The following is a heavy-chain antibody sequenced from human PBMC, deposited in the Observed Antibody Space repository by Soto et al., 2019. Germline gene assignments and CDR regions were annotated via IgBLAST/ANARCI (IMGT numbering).Heavy chain of an antibody. J-gene: IGHJ5*02. Sequence: QVQLVQSGAEVKKPGSSVKVSCKASGGTFSSYAISWVRQAPGQGLEWMGGIIPIFGTANYAQKFQGRVTITADESTSTAYMELRRLRAEDTAVYYCARTAAGTPKQFTSVGGVFCPWGQGTLVTVSS. CDR3: ARTAAGTPKQFTSVGGVFCP. CDR2: IIPIFGTA. D-gene: IGHD6-13*01. V-gene: IGHV1-69*01. CDR1: GGTFSSYA.